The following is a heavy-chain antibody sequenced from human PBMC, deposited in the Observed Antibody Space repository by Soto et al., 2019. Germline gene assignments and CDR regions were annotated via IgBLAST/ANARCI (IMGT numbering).Heavy chain of an antibody. CDR1: GFTFSSYG. CDR3: AKDSGDYAVYYYYVMDV. CDR2: ISYDGSNK. V-gene: IGHV3-30*18. D-gene: IGHD4-17*01. Sequence: GGSLRLSCAASGFTFSSYGMHWVRQAPGKGLEWVAVISYDGSNKYYADSVKGRFTISRDNSKNTLYLQMNSLRAEDTAVYYCAKDSGDYAVYYYYVMDVWGQGTTVTVSS. J-gene: IGHJ6*02.